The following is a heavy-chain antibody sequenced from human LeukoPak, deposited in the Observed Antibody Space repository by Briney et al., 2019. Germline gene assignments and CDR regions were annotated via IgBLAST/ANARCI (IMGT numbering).Heavy chain of an antibody. CDR3: ARQVGYTYGQVDY. CDR1: GGSFSGYY. CDR2: INHRGTT. Sequence: SETLSLTCAVYGGSFSGYYWAWIRQPPGMRLEWIGEINHRGTTTYNPSLKSRVSISVDTSKNQFSLKLSSVTAADTAVYYCARQVGYTYGQVDYWGQGTLVTVSS. V-gene: IGHV4-34*01. J-gene: IGHJ4*02. D-gene: IGHD5-18*01.